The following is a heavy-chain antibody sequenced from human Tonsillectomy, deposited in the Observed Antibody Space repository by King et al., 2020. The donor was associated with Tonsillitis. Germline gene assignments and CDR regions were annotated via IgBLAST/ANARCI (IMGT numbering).Heavy chain of an antibody. CDR1: GFTFNNYA. J-gene: IGHJ4*02. CDR2: ISGSGDRT. CDR3: AKDGGYYDSSGYYYD. D-gene: IGHD3-22*01. V-gene: IGHV3-23*04. Sequence: VQLVESGGGLVQPGGSLRLSCAASGFTFNNYAMSWIRQAPGKGLEWVSAISGSGDRTYYGDSVKGRFTVSRENSKNTVYLQLNSLSAEDTAVYYCAKDGGYYDSSGYYYDWGQGTLVTVSS.